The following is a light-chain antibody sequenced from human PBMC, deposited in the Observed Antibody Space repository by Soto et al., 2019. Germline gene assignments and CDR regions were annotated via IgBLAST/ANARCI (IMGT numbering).Light chain of an antibody. CDR2: GAS. Sequence: EIVLTQSPGTLSLSPGERATLSCRAIQSVSNNYLAWYQQKPGQAPRLLIYGASNRATGIPDRFSGSGSGTDFTLTISRLEPEDFATDYCQQYNNWPPRTFGQGTKVDIK. CDR3: QQYNNWPPRT. CDR1: QSVSNNY. J-gene: IGKJ1*01. V-gene: IGKV3-20*01.